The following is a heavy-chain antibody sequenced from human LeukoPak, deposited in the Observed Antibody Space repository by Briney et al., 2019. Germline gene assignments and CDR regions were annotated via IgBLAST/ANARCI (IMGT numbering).Heavy chain of an antibody. D-gene: IGHD6-19*01. CDR2: ISGSGGST. CDR3: ANAGSSGI. V-gene: IGHV3-23*01. CDR1: GFSVSSNY. J-gene: IGHJ4*02. Sequence: GGSLRLSCAASGFSVSSNYISWVRQAPGKGLEWVSAISGSGGSTYYADSVKGRFTISRDNSKNTLYLQMNSLRAEDTAVYYCANAGSSGIWGQGTLVTVSS.